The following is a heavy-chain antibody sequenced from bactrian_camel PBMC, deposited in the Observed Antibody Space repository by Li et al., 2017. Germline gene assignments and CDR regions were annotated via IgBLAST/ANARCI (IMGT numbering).Heavy chain of an antibody. J-gene: IGHJ4*01. V-gene: IGHV3S9*01. CDR2: LYANGGT. Sequence: HVQLVESGGGLVQPGGSLRLSCAASGYTAKTCSWNWYRQFQGKGRELVSSLYANGGTYYHDSVKGRFTFAQANVENTNAVTLEMNSLKPEDTATYFCNVGLCGTWPPGQDNYWGHGTQVTVS. CDR1: GYTAKTCS. CDR3: NVGLCGTWPPGQDNY. D-gene: IGHD2*01.